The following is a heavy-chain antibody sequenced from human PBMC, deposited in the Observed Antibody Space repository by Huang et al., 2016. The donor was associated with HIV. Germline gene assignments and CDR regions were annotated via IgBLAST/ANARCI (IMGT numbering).Heavy chain of an antibody. D-gene: IGHD3-22*01. CDR2: IYNGGSP. Sequence: QLQLQESGPGLVKPSDTLSLNCTVSGGSIKGRNYYWGWVRQAPGKGLEWIGDIYNGGSPYYKPTLRSRGSLCGDTSKKKITLKVNTVIATDTAVYYCARRQGSGYYFYFDYWGRGIPVTVSA. V-gene: IGHV4-39*01. CDR1: GGSIKGRNYY. CDR3: ARRQGSGYYFYFDY. J-gene: IGHJ4*02.